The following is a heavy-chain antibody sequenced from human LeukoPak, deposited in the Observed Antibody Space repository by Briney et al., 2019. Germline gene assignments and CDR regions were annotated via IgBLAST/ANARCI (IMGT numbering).Heavy chain of an antibody. J-gene: IGHJ3*02. CDR3: ARDLVTVTKGFDI. Sequence: SETLPLTCAVSDDSFSSHYWTWIRQPPGKGLEWTGYISYIGSTNYNPSLKSRVTISIDTSRNQFSLRLSSVTAADTAVYYCARDLVTVTKGFDIWGQGTMVSVSS. D-gene: IGHD4-17*01. V-gene: IGHV4-59*11. CDR1: DDSFSSHY. CDR2: ISYIGST.